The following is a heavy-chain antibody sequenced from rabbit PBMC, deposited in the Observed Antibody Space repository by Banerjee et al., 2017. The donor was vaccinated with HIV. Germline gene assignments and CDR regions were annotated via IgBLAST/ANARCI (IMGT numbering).Heavy chain of an antibody. V-gene: IGHV1S40*01. CDR2: IYTGSIGSS. Sequence: QSLEESGGDLVKPGASLTLTCTASGFSFSSSYYMCWVRQAPGKGLEWIACIYTGSIGSSYYASWAKGRFTISKASSTTVTLQMTSLTAADTATYFCAREGADSSGYNLWGQGTLVTVS. CDR1: GFSFSSSYY. CDR3: AREGADSSGYNL. D-gene: IGHD1-1*01. J-gene: IGHJ3*01.